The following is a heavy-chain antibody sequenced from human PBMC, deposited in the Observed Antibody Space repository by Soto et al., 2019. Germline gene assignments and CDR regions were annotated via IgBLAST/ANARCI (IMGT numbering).Heavy chain of an antibody. V-gene: IGHV4-59*01. CDR3: ARRGRVSSGWGVDNWFDP. CDR2: IYYSGST. CDR1: GGYISSYY. D-gene: IGHD6-19*01. J-gene: IGHJ5*02. Sequence: PSETLSLTCTVSGGYISSYYWSWIRQPPGKGLEWIGYIYYSGSTNYNPSLKSRVTISVDTSKNQSSLKLSSVTAADTAVYYCARRGRVSSGWGVDNWFDPWGQGTLVTVS.